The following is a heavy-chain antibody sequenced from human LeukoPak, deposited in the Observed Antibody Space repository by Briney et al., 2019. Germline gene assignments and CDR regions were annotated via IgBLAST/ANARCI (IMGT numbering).Heavy chain of an antibody. D-gene: IGHD2-2*01. CDR2: INHSGST. J-gene: IGHJ1*01. CDR3: ARESRYCSSTSCSGWSFQH. Sequence: SETLSLTCAVYGGSFSDYYWSWIRQPPGKGLEWIGEINHSGSTNYNPSLKSRVIISADTSKNQFSLILSSVTAADTSVYFCARESRYCSSTSCSGWSFQHWGQGTLVTVSS. V-gene: IGHV4-34*01. CDR1: GGSFSDYY.